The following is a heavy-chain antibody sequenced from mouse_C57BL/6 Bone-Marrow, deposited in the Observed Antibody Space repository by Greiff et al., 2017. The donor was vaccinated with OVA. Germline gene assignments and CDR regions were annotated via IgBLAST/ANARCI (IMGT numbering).Heavy chain of an antibody. CDR2: IDPSDSET. CDR1: GYTFTSYW. V-gene: IGHV1-52*01. J-gene: IGHJ3*01. Sequence: QVQLKQPGAELVRPGSSVKLSCKASGYTFTSYWMHWVKQRPIQGLEWIGNIDPSDSETHYNQKFKDKATLTVDKSSSTAYMQLSSLTSEDSAVYYCARQWLGDLFAYWGQGTLVTVSA. CDR3: ARQWLGDLFAY. D-gene: IGHD2-2*01.